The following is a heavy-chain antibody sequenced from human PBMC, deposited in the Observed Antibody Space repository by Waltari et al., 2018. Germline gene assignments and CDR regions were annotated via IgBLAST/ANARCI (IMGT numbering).Heavy chain of an antibody. V-gene: IGHV1-69*01. J-gene: IGHJ5*02. CDR1: GGTFSSYA. CDR2: ISPIFGKA. D-gene: IGHD4-17*01. CDR3: ARDLSPTTVVTPHWFDP. Sequence: QVQLVQSGAEVKKPGSSVKVSCKASGGTFSSYAISWVRQAPGQGLEWMGGISPIFGKANYAQKFQGRVTITADESTSTAYMELSSLRSEDTAVYYCARDLSPTTVVTPHWFDPWGQGTLVTVSS.